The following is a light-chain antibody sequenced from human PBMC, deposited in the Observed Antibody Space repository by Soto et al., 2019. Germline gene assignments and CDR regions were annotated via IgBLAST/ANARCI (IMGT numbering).Light chain of an antibody. CDR2: DVT. V-gene: IGLV2-14*03. Sequence: QSVLTQPASVSGSPGQSITISCTGTSSDVVGYNYVSWYQHHPGKAPKLIIYDVTNRPSGVSNPFSGSKSGNTASLTISGLQPEDEADYYCSSYTTSNTRQIVFGTGTEVTVL. J-gene: IGLJ1*01. CDR1: SSDVVGYNY. CDR3: SSYTTSNTRQIV.